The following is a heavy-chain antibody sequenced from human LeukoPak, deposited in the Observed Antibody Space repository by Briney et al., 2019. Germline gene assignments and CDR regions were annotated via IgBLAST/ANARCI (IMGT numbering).Heavy chain of an antibody. J-gene: IGHJ3*02. CDR3: ARSPSHYYDSSGYLDI. D-gene: IGHD3-22*01. Sequence: GGSLRLSCAASGFTVSSNYMSWVRQAPGKGLEWVSVIYSGGSTYYADSVKGRFTISRDNSKNTLYLQMNSPRAEDTAVYYCARSPSHYYDSSGYLDIWGQGTMVTVSS. CDR2: IYSGGST. CDR1: GFTVSSNY. V-gene: IGHV3-53*01.